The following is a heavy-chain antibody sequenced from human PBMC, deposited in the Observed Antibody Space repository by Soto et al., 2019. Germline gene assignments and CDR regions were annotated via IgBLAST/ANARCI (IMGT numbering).Heavy chain of an antibody. CDR1: GDSISSGGYY. D-gene: IGHD3-10*01. V-gene: IGHV4-31*03. CDR2: ISHSGYT. CDR3: ARDLRGERRAWAFDN. Sequence: SETLSLTCTVSGDSISSGGYYWSWIRHLPGEGLEWTGYISHSGYTYYNPALKSRVTISVDTSKNQFSLKLSSVTAADTAVYYSARDLRGERRAWAFDNWGQGTMVTVSS. J-gene: IGHJ3*02.